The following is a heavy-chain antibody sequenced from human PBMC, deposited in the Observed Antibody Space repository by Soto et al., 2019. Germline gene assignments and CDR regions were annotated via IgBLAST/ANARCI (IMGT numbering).Heavy chain of an antibody. V-gene: IGHV1-18*01. D-gene: IGHD6-19*01. J-gene: IGHJ4*02. CDR3: ARGLVAGSDF. CDR1: GYPFRSYG. Sequence: QVQLVQSGAEVKKPAASVRVSCKASGYPFRSYGIVWVRQAPGQGLEWMGWISPYSGETRYPEKFQDRLTFTTATTTNTASMDLRSLTSDDTAVYFCARGLVAGSDFWGQGTLVTVSS. CDR2: ISPYSGET.